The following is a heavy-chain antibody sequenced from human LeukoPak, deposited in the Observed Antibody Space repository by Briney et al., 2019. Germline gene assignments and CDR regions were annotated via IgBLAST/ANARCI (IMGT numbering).Heavy chain of an antibody. V-gene: IGHV4-39*01. J-gene: IGHJ3*02. D-gene: IGHD3-3*01. CDR1: GSSISSSSYY. CDR2: IYYSGST. CDR3: ASPFYDFWSGAFDI. Sequence: KSSETLSLTCTVSGSSISSSSYYWGWIRQPPGKGLECIGSIYYSGSTYYNPSLKSRVTISVDTSKNQFSLKLSSVTAADTAVYYCASPFYDFWSGAFDIWGQGTMVTVSS.